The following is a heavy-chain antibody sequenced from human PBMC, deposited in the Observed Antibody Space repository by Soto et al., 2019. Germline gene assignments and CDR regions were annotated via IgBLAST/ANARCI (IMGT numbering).Heavy chain of an antibody. CDR1: GFTFSSYG. CDR3: AKDTAARSYYYGMDV. Sequence: ESGGGVVQPGRSLRLSCAASGFTFSSYGMHWVRQAPGKGLEWVAVISYDGSNKYYADSVKGRFTISRDNSKNTLYLQMNSLRAEDTAVYYCAKDTAARSYYYGMDVWGQGTTVTVSS. V-gene: IGHV3-30*18. J-gene: IGHJ6*02. D-gene: IGHD6-6*01. CDR2: ISYDGSNK.